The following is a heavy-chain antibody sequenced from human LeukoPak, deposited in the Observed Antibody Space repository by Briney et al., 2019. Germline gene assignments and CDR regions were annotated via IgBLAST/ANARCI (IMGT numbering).Heavy chain of an antibody. Sequence: GGSLRLSCAASGFTFSSYAMTWVCQAPGKGLEWISAVSYDITRTFYADSVKGRFAISRDNSRNTLFLQMNSLRADDTAVYYCARPGCGGNCYYRMDVWGKGTTVTVSS. J-gene: IGHJ6*04. CDR1: GFTFSSYA. D-gene: IGHD2-21*01. CDR2: VSYDITRT. V-gene: IGHV3-23*01. CDR3: ARPGCGGNCYYRMDV.